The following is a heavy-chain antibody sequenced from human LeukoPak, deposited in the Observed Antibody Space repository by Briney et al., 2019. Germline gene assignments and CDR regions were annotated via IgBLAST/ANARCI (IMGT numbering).Heavy chain of an antibody. Sequence: AGGSLRLSCAASGFTFSSYAMSWVRQAPGKGLEWVSAISGSGGSTYYADSVKGRFTISRDKSKNTLYLQMNSLRAEDTAVYYCAKAAYYYGSGQDDYWGQGALVTVSS. CDR1: GFTFSSYA. V-gene: IGHV3-23*01. CDR3: AKAAYYYGSGQDDY. D-gene: IGHD3-10*01. J-gene: IGHJ4*02. CDR2: ISGSGGST.